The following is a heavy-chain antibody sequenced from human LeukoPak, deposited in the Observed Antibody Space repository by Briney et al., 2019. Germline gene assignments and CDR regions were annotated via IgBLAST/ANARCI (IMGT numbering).Heavy chain of an antibody. V-gene: IGHV3-64D*06. J-gene: IGHJ4*02. CDR3: VRSPHASSSYFHY. Sequence: GGSLRLSCSASGFTFSSFAMHWVRQAPGKGLEYVSAINSNGDITDYADSVKGRFTISRDNSKNTLHLQMSSLTVEDTAVYYCVRSPHASSSYFHYWGQGTLVTVSS. D-gene: IGHD6-13*01. CDR1: GFTFSSFA. CDR2: INSNGDIT.